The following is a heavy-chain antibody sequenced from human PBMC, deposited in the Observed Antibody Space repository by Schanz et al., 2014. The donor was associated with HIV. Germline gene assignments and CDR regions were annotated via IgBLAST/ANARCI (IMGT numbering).Heavy chain of an antibody. Sequence: VQLVESGGGLVQPGGSLRVSCAASGFMFSSYGMSWVRQAPGKGLEWVSLIGSGGGRTYYADSVKGRFTISRDNSKNTLYLQMNSLRAEDTAIYYCARSPDWAGTDAFEIWGQGTMVTVSS. CDR3: ARSPDWAGTDAFEI. J-gene: IGHJ3*02. V-gene: IGHV3-23*04. CDR2: IGSGGGRT. CDR1: GFMFSSYG. D-gene: IGHD6-19*01.